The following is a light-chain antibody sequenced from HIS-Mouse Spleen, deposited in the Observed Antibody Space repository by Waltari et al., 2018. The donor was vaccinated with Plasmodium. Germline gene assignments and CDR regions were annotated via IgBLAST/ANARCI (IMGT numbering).Light chain of an antibody. J-gene: IGLJ3*02. CDR3: YSTDSSGNHRV. Sequence: SYELTQPPSVSVSPGQTATITCSGDALPKKYAYWYQQKSGQAPVLVIYEDSKRPSGIPDRCCGSRSGTMGTLTISGAQVEDEADYYCYSTDSSGNHRVFGGGTKLTVL. CDR2: EDS. CDR1: ALPKKY. V-gene: IGLV3-10*01.